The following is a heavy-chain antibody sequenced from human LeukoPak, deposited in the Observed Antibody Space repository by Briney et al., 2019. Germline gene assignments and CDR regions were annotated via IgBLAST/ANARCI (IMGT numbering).Heavy chain of an antibody. Sequence: ASVKVSCKASGGTFSSYAISWVRQAPGQGLEWMGRIIPIFGTANYAQKFQGRVTITPDESTSTAYMELSSLRSEDTAVYYCARGRTYYYDSSGYGAFDIWGQGTMVTVSS. D-gene: IGHD3-22*01. V-gene: IGHV1-69*15. J-gene: IGHJ3*02. CDR2: IIPIFGTA. CDR3: ARGRTYYYDSSGYGAFDI. CDR1: GGTFSSYA.